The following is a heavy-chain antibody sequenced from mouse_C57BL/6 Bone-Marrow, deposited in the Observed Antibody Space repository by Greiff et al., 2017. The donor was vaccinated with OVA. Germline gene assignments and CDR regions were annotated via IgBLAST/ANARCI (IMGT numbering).Heavy chain of an antibody. CDR2: IDPSDSYT. D-gene: IGHD4-1*01. V-gene: IGHV1-50*01. Sequence: QQSCKASGYTFTSYWMQWVKQRPGQGLEWIGEIDPSDSYTNYNQKFKGKATLTVDTSSSTAYMQLSSLTSEDSAVYYCARRAPGTPHWYFDVWGTGTTVTVSS. J-gene: IGHJ1*03. CDR3: ARRAPGTPHWYFDV. CDR1: GYTFTSYW.